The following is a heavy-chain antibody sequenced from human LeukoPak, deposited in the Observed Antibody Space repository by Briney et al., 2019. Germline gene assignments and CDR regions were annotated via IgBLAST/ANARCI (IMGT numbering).Heavy chain of an antibody. J-gene: IGHJ5*02. CDR1: GDSISSYY. Sequence: SETLSLTCTVSGDSISSYYWSWIRQPPGKGLEWMGYINYSGSTNYNPSLKSRVTISVDTSKNQFSLKLSSVTAADTAVYYCAKHDYGAKGDWFDPWGQGTLVTVSS. CDR2: INYSGST. CDR3: AKHDYGAKGDWFDP. V-gene: IGHV4-59*08. D-gene: IGHD4-17*01.